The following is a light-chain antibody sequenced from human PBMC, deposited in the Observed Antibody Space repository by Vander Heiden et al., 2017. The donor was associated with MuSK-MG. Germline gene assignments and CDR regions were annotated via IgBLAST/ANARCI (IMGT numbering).Light chain of an antibody. J-gene: IGLJ2*01. CDR1: SSDVGAYNY. V-gene: IGLV2-8*01. CDR2: VVS. Sequence: QSALTQPPSTSGSPGQSVTISCTGTSSDVGAYNYVSWYQQRPGTAPKLLIYVVSKRPSGVPDRFSGSKSGNTASLTVSGLQAEDEADYYCSSYAGSNNVLFGGGTKLTVL. CDR3: SSYAGSNNVL.